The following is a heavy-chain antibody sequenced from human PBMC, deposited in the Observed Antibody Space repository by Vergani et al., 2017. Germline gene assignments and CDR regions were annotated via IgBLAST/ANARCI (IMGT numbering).Heavy chain of an antibody. Sequence: QLQESGPGLVKPSETLSLTCTVSGDSVISTDYHWGWIRQPPGKGLEWIGSMDYSGSTSYNPSLESRISISLETPKNQFSLRLPSVTAADTAVYYCASKRGACRAAYCHSYDFWGPGTLVGVSS. J-gene: IGHJ4*02. CDR2: MDYSGST. V-gene: IGHV4-39*01. CDR1: GDSVISTDYH. D-gene: IGHD2-15*01. CDR3: ASKRGACRAAYCHSYDF.